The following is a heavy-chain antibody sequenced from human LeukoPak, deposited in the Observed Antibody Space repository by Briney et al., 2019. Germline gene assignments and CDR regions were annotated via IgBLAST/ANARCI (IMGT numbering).Heavy chain of an antibody. J-gene: IGHJ3*02. V-gene: IGHV1-18*01. CDR3: ARDPEPSPYGDKPPDAFDI. CDR1: GYTFTSYG. CDR2: ISAYNGNT. D-gene: IGHD4-17*01. Sequence: ASVKVSCKASGYTFTSYGISWVRQAPGQGLEWMGWISAYNGNTNYAQKLQGRVTMTTDTSTSTAYMELRSLRSDDTAVYYCARDPEPSPYGDKPPDAFDIWGQGTMVTVSS.